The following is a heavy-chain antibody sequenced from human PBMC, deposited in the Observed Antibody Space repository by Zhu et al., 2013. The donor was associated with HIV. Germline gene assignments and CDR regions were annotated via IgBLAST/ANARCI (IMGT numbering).Heavy chain of an antibody. CDR2: ISSSGKTV. Sequence: EVQVVESGGGLVQPGGSLRLSCAASGSSFSSCEMNWARQAPGKGLEWVSFISSSGKTVYYADSVKGRFTISRDNAKNSVYLQMNSLRVEDTAVYYCAREGATLDYWGQGTLVTVSS. D-gene: IGHD1-26*01. CDR3: AREGATLDY. J-gene: IGHJ4*02. CDR1: GSSFSSCE. V-gene: IGHV3-48*03.